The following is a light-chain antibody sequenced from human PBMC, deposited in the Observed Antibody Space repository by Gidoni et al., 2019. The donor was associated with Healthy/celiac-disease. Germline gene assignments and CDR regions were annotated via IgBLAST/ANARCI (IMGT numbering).Light chain of an antibody. CDR1: SSDVGGYNY. J-gene: IGLJ3*02. V-gene: IGLV2-14*01. Sequence: QSALTQPASVSGSPGQSTTISCTGTSSDVGGYNYFSWYQQHPGKAPKLMIYEVSNRPSGVSNRFSGSKSGNTASLTISGLQAEDEADYYCSSYTSSSTLEGVFGGGTKLTVL. CDR3: SSYTSSSTLEGV. CDR2: EVS.